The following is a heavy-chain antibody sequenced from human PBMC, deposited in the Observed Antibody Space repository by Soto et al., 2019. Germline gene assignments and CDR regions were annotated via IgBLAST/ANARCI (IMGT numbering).Heavy chain of an antibody. V-gene: IGHV4-4*07. CDR3: ARDQGVVVTADNWFDP. CDR2: IFSSGST. Sequence: PSEPLALTSTVSGGSIADYSWVWIRQPAGKGLEWIGRIFSSGSTNYNPSLKGRITMSLDTSKNQFSLKLNSATATDTAVYFCARDQGVVVTADNWFDPWGQGILVTVSS. CDR1: GGSIADYS. J-gene: IGHJ5*02. D-gene: IGHD2-21*02.